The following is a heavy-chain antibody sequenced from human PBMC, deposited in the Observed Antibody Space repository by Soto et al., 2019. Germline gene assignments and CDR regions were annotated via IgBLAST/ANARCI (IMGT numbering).Heavy chain of an antibody. V-gene: IGHV3-33*01. J-gene: IGHJ5*02. CDR1: GFTFSSYG. Sequence: AGGSLRLSCAASGFTFSSYGMHWVRQAPGKGLEWVAVIWYDGSNKYYADSVKGRFTISRDNSKNTLYLQMNSLRAEDTAVYYCARWFLWSGYTPGSPWFDPWGQGTLVTVSS. D-gene: IGHD3-3*01. CDR2: IWYDGSNK. CDR3: ARWFLWSGYTPGSPWFDP.